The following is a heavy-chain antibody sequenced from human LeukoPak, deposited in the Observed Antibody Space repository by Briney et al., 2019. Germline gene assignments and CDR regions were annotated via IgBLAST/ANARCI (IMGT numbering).Heavy chain of an antibody. CDR2: ISAYNGNT. V-gene: IGHV1-18*01. Sequence: ASVKVSCKASGYTFTSYGISWVRQAPGQGLEGMGWISAYNGNTNYAQKLQGRVTMTTDTSTSTAYMELRGLRSDDTAVYYCAINYDFCSGYYIFDYWGQGTLVTVSS. CDR1: GYTFTSYG. CDR3: AINYDFCSGYYIFDY. J-gene: IGHJ4*02. D-gene: IGHD3-3*01.